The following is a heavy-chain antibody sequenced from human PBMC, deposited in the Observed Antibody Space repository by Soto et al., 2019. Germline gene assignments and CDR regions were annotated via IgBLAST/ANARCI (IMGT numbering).Heavy chain of an antibody. D-gene: IGHD2-2*01. CDR1: GYTFTSYA. Sequence: ASLKVSCKASGYTFTSYAMHWVRQAPGQRLEWMGWINAGNGNTKYSQKFQGRVTITRDTSASTAYMELSSLRSEDTAVYYCARHSLFSTSYYYYGMDVWGQGTTVTVSS. CDR2: INAGNGNT. J-gene: IGHJ6*02. V-gene: IGHV1-3*01. CDR3: ARHSLFSTSYYYYGMDV.